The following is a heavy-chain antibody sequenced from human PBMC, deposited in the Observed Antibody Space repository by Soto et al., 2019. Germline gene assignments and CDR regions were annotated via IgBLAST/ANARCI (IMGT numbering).Heavy chain of an antibody. CDR3: ARIGHGYSFGSGFDP. CDR1: GFSFSGYS. V-gene: IGHV3-30-3*01. CDR2: TTHDGGTK. D-gene: IGHD5-18*01. J-gene: IGHJ5*02. Sequence: QLVESGGGVVQPGTSLRLSCAASGFSFSGYSMVWARQAAGKGPEWLAATTHDGGTKQYADSVKGRFNISKDDSKNTLFLQMNSLRLDDTAVYYCARIGHGYSFGSGFDPWGQGTLVIVSS.